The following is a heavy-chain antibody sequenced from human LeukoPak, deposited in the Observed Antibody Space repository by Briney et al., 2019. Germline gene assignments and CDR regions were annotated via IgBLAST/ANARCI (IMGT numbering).Heavy chain of an antibody. CDR3: EKNGKAAAGSSHDVFDI. V-gene: IGHV3-9*01. J-gene: IGHJ3*02. Sequence: PGRSLRLSCAASGFTFDDYAMHWVRQAPGKGLEWVSGISWNSGSIGYADSVKGRFTISRDNAKNSLYLQMNSLRAEDTALYYCEKNGKAAAGSSHDVFDIWGQGKMVTVS. D-gene: IGHD6-13*01. CDR1: GFTFDDYA. CDR2: ISWNSGSI.